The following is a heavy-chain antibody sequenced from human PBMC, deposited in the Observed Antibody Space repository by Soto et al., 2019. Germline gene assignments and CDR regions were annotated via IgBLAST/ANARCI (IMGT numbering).Heavy chain of an antibody. J-gene: IGHJ4*02. V-gene: IGHV1-46*01. CDR2: VKHSGGHN. D-gene: IGHD2-21*02. CDR3: ARGGHVVVVTAALDY. CDR1: GDTFTDYY. Sequence: QVQLVQSGAEVKKPGASVKVSCKASGDTFTDYYIHWVRRAPGQGLEWIGTVKHSGGHNTYAQDFLGRMTMTRDTSTSTLYMELTSLTSEDTAVYYCARGGHVVVVTAALDYWGQGTLVTVSS.